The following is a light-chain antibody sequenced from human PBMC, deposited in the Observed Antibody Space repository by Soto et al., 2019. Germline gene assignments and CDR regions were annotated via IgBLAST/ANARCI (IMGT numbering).Light chain of an antibody. V-gene: IGKV3-20*01. Sequence: EIVLTQSPGILSLPPGERATLSCRASQTIGKTYVPWSRQRPGQAPQLLISGASGWAIGIPDRFSASGSGTDLTLTITGVEPEGCAVYYCQQYSDSPYTFGQGTRLDIK. CDR1: QTIGKTY. J-gene: IGKJ2*01. CDR2: GAS. CDR3: QQYSDSPYT.